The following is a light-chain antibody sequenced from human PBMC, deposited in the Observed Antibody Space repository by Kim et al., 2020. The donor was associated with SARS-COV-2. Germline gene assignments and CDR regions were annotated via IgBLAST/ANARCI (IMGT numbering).Light chain of an antibody. Sequence: SSELTQDPAVSVALGQTVRITCQGDSLRSYYASWYQQRPGQAPVVVIYGRNNRPSGIPDRFSGSTSGNTASLTITGAQAEDEADYYCNSRDSSGSHVYVF. J-gene: IGLJ1*01. CDR1: SLRSYY. CDR3: NSRDSSGSHVYV. V-gene: IGLV3-19*01. CDR2: GRN.